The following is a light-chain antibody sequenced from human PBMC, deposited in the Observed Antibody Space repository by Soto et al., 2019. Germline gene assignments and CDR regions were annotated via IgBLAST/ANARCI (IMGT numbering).Light chain of an antibody. V-gene: IGKV1-5*03. J-gene: IGKJ1*01. CDR3: QQYNSYPWT. Sequence: IPMTQSPSPLSASVGDRVTFTCRASQTISTWLAWYQQKPGEAPKLLIYKASTLEVGVPSRFSGSGSGTDFTLTINTLQPADFATYYCQQYNSYPWTFGQGTKV. CDR2: KAS. CDR1: QTISTW.